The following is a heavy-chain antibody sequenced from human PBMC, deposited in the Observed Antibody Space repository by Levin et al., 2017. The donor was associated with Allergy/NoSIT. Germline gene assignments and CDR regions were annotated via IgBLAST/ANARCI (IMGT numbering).Heavy chain of an antibody. CDR2: IRNKAHGGTT. D-gene: IGHD3-16*02. J-gene: IGHJ4*02. CDR3: ARGGPPNYDYNWGSYRDGYFDY. CDR1: GFTFGDYA. Sequence: GGSLRLSCTGSGFTFGDYAMSWVRQAPGKGLEWVGFIRNKAHGGTTEYAASVKGRLTISRDVSKSIAYLQMNSLKTEDTAVYFCARGGPPNYDYNWGSYRDGYFDYWGQGTLVTVSS. V-gene: IGHV3-49*04.